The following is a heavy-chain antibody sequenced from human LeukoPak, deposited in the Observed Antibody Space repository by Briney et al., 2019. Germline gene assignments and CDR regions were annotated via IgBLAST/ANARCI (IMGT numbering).Heavy chain of an antibody. CDR2: IRDHGSNK. Sequence: PGGSLRLSCAASGFTFSSYGMHWVRQAPGKGLEWVAFIRDHGSNKYYADSVKGRFTISRDDSKNTVYLQMNSLRAEDTAVYYCAKRPIWRSSSWYEYDYWGQGTLVTVSS. D-gene: IGHD6-13*01. CDR3: AKRPIWRSSSWYEYDY. CDR1: GFTFSSYG. J-gene: IGHJ4*02. V-gene: IGHV3-30*02.